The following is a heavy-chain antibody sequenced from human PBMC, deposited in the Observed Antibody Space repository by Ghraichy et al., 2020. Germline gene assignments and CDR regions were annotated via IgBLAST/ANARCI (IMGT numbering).Heavy chain of an antibody. V-gene: IGHV4-59*01. CDR1: GGSIGSYY. CDR2: IYYSGST. Sequence: SETLSLTCTVYGGSIGSYYWSWIRQSPGKGLEWIGYIYYSGSTKHNPSLKSRVTISVDTSKNQFSLKLSSVTAADTAVYYCARDLHGDYRYGVDVWGQGTTVTVSS. CDR3: ARDLHGDYRYGVDV. J-gene: IGHJ6*02. D-gene: IGHD4-17*01.